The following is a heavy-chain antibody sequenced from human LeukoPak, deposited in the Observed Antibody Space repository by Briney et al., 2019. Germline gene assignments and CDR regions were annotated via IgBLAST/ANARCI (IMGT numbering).Heavy chain of an antibody. CDR1: GFTFSTYV. CDR3: VRGTGY. CDR2: ISSNGDNT. J-gene: IGHJ4*02. Sequence: GGSLRLSCSASGFTFSTYVMHWVRQAPGKGLEYVSAISSNGDNTYYADSVKGRFTISQDNSKNTLYLQMSSLRADDTAVYYCVRGTGYWGQGTLVTVSS. V-gene: IGHV3-64D*06.